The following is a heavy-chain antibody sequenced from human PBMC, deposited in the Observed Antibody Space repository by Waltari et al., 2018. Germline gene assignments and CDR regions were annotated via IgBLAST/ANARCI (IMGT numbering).Heavy chain of an antibody. Sequence: EVQLLESGGGLVQPGGSLRLYCAASGFTFRSYAMSWVRQAPGKGLEWVSAISGSGGSTYYADSVKGRFTISRDNSKNTLYLQMNSLRAEDTAVYYCAWGNLATGIDYWGQGTLVTVSS. D-gene: IGHD5-12*01. J-gene: IGHJ4*02. CDR2: ISGSGGST. V-gene: IGHV3-23*01. CDR3: AWGNLATGIDY. CDR1: GFTFRSYA.